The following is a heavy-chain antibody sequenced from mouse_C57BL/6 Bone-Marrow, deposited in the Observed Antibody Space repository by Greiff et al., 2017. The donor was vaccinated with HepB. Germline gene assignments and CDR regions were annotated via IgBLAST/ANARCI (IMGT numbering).Heavy chain of an antibody. Sequence: EVQLQQSGPELVKPGASVKISCKASGYSFTDYNMNWVKQSNGKSLEWIGVINPNYGTTSYNQKFKGKATLTVDQSSSTAYMQLNSLTSEDSAVYYCARSRSPRSPYSNYAAMDYWGQGTSVTVSS. CDR3: ARSRSPRSPYSNYAAMDY. V-gene: IGHV1-39*01. J-gene: IGHJ4*01. CDR2: INPNYGTT. D-gene: IGHD2-5*01. CDR1: GYSFTDYN.